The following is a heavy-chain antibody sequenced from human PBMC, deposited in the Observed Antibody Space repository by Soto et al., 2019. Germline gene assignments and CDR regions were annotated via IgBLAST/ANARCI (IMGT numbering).Heavy chain of an antibody. J-gene: IGHJ3*02. CDR2: FIPVFTTA. CDR3: ARDGVDVSGTTVRHGALDI. D-gene: IGHD4-17*01. V-gene: IGHV1-69*01. Sequence: QVQLVQSGAEVKKPGSSVKVSCKASGGSFSTYGISWVRQAPGQGLEWMGGFIPVFTTAKYAQKFQGRVAITADESKYTAYMELSSLRSEDTAVYFCARDGVDVSGTTVRHGALDIWGQGTVVTVSS. CDR1: GGSFSTYG.